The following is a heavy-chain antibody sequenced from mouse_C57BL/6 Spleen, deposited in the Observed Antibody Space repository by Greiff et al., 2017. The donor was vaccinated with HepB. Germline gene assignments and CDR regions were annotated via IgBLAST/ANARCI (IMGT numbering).Heavy chain of an antibody. V-gene: IGHV1-64*01. J-gene: IGHJ1*03. CDR2: IHPNSGST. CDR1: GYTFTSYW. D-gene: IGHD1-1*01. Sequence: VQLKESGAELVKPGASVKLSCKASGYTFTSYWMHWVKQRPGQGLEWIGMIHPNSGSTNYNEKFKSKATLTVDKSSSTAYMQLSSLTSEDSAVYYCARDPYYYGPWYFDVWGTGTTVTVSS. CDR3: ARDPYYYGPWYFDV.